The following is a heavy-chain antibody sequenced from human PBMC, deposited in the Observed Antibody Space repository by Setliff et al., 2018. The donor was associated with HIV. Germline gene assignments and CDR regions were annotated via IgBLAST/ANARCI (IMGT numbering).Heavy chain of an antibody. V-gene: IGHV1-69*10. J-gene: IGHJ5*02. D-gene: IGHD2-21*01. CDR3: ARDKEKRSYNNSDGHCDWFDT. Sequence: GASVKVSCKASGGTFSSYAINWVRQAPGQGLEWMGGIIPILGVAHHAQKFQGRVTITVDKSTSTAYMGLRSLRSEDTAVYYCARDKEKRSYNNSDGHCDWFDTWGQGTLVTVSS. CDR2: IIPILGVA. CDR1: GGTFSSYA.